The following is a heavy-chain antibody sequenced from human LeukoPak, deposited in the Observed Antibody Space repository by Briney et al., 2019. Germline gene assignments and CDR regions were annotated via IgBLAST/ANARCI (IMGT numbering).Heavy chain of an antibody. D-gene: IGHD3-3*01. CDR2: MRHSGSS. CDR3: ARQYYDFWSGYFNWYFDL. Sequence: SETLSLTCSVSGYSISSGYYWGWIRQPPGKGLEWIGSMRHSGSSYYNPSLKSRVTISVDTSKNQFSLKLSSVTAADTAVYYCARQYYDFWSGYFNWYFDLWGRGTLVTVSS. J-gene: IGHJ2*01. V-gene: IGHV4-38-2*02. CDR1: GYSISSGYY.